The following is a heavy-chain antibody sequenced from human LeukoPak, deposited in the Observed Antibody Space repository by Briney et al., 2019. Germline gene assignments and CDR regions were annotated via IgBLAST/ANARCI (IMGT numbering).Heavy chain of an antibody. Sequence: GGSLRPSCAASGFTFNNYAMSWVRQAPGKGLDWVSAISGSGGSTYYADPLKGRFTISRDNSKNTLYLQMNSLRAEDTALYYCAKDGIGGIYYDSSGYFDNWGQGTLVTVSS. J-gene: IGHJ4*02. D-gene: IGHD3-22*01. CDR1: GFTFNNYA. CDR3: AKDGIGGIYYDSSGYFDN. CDR2: ISGSGGST. V-gene: IGHV3-23*01.